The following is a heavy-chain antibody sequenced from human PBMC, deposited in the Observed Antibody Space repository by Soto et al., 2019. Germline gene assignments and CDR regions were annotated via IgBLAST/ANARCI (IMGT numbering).Heavy chain of an antibody. V-gene: IGHV1-69*04. D-gene: IGHD5-12*01. J-gene: IGHJ3*02. CDR3: ARDLQGNIVATAPADAFDI. CDR2: IIPILGIA. Sequence: VKVSCKASGGTFSSYTISWVRQAPGQGLEWMGRIIPILGIANYAQKFQGRVTITADKSTSTAYMELSSLRSEDTAVYYCARDLQGNIVATAPADAFDIWGQGTMVTVSS. CDR1: GGTFSSYT.